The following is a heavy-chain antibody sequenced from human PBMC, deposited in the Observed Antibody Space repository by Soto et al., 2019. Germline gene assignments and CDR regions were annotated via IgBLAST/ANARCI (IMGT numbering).Heavy chain of an antibody. V-gene: IGHV1-46*01. D-gene: IGHD6-6*01. CDR3: ARGGVEYLRSSRPMDL. J-gene: IGHJ6*02. CDR2: INPSGGST. Sequence: ASVKVSCKASGYTFTSYYMHWVRQAPGQGLEWMGIINPSGGSTSYAQKFQGRVTMTRDTSTSTVYVELSSLRSEDTAVYYCARGGVEYLRSSRPMDLWGQGTMV. CDR1: GYTFTSYY.